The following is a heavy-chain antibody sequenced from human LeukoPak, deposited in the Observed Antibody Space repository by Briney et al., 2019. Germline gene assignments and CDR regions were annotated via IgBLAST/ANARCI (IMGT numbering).Heavy chain of an antibody. D-gene: IGHD2-21*02. J-gene: IGHJ4*02. CDR2: ISSSSNTI. V-gene: IGHV3-48*02. CDR1: GFTFSSYS. Sequence: GGSLRLSCAASGFTFSSYSMNWVRQAPGKGLEWVSYISSSSNTIYYADSVKGRFTISRDNAKNSLFLQMNSLIDEDTSVYYCARAVTVVTRGGLVFDYWGQGTLVTVSS. CDR3: ARAVTVVTRGGLVFDY.